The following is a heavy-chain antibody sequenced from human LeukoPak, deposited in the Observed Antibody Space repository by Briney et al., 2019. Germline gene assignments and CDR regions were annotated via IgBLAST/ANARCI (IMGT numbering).Heavy chain of an antibody. V-gene: IGHV1-2*02. CDR2: INPNSGGT. D-gene: IGHD3-3*01. Sequence: ASVKLSCKASGYTFTGYYMHWVRQAPGQGLEWMGWINPNSGGTNYAQKFQGRVTMTRDTSISTAYMELSRLRSDDTAVYYCARDLSLLDDFWSGYPLDYWGQGTLVTVSS. J-gene: IGHJ4*02. CDR3: ARDLSLLDDFWSGYPLDY. CDR1: GYTFTGYY.